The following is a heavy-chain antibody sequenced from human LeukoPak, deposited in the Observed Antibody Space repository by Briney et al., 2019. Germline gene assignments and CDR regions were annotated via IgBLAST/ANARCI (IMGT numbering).Heavy chain of an antibody. CDR1: GYSISSGYY. CDR3: ATRTTVTTI. CDR2: IYHSGST. V-gene: IGHV4-38-2*01. Sequence: PSETLSLTCAVSGYSISSGYYWGWIRQPPGKGLEWIGSIYHSGSTYYNPSLKSRVTISVDTSKNQFPLKLSSVTAADTAVYHCATRTTVTTIWGQGTLVTVSS. J-gene: IGHJ4*02. D-gene: IGHD4-11*01.